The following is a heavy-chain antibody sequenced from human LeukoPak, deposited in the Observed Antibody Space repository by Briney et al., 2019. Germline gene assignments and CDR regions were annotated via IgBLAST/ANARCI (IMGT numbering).Heavy chain of an antibody. CDR1: GFTFSSYE. J-gene: IGHJ4*02. CDR3: ARDANTAMANFDY. Sequence: GGSLRLSCAASGFTFSSYEMNWVRQAPGKGLECVSYISSSGSTIYYADSAKGRFTISRDNAKNSLYLQMNSLRAEDTAVYYCARDANTAMANFDYWGQGTLVTVSS. CDR2: ISSSGSTI. D-gene: IGHD5-18*01. V-gene: IGHV3-48*03.